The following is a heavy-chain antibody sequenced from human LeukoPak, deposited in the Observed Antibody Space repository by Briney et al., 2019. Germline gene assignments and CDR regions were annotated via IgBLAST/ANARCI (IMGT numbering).Heavy chain of an antibody. D-gene: IGHD6-13*01. CDR2: IWSDGSSK. J-gene: IGHJ6*02. Sequence: GRSLILSCAASGFTFSSYGMHWVRQAPGKGLEWVAVIWSDGSSKHYADSVKGRFTNSRDNSKNTLYLQMSSLRAEDTALYYCARGQPPSYYDMDVWGQGTTVTVSS. V-gene: IGHV3-33*01. CDR3: ARGQPPSYYDMDV. CDR1: GFTFSSYG.